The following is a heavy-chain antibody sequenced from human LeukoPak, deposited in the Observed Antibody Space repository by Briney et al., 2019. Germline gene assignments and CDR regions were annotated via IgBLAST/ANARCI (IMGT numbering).Heavy chain of an antibody. V-gene: IGHV3-23*01. CDR3: AKVEAYYDYVWGAYRYSEFDY. J-gene: IGHJ4*02. Sequence: GGSLRLSCAASGFTFSSYAMTWVRQAPGKWLEWVSAITGSGDSTYYADSVKGRFTISRDNSKNTLYLQMNSLRAEDTAVYYCAKVEAYYDYVWGAYRYSEFDYWGQGTLVTVSS. CDR2: ITGSGDST. CDR1: GFTFSSYA. D-gene: IGHD3-16*02.